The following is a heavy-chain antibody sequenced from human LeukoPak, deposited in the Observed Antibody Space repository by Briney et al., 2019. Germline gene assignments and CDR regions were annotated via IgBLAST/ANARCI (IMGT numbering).Heavy chain of an antibody. CDR2: IIPIFGTA. V-gene: IGHV1-69*06. D-gene: IGHD3-22*01. CDR3: ARGLKASYYYDSSGYADAFDI. CDR1: GGTFSSYA. J-gene: IGHJ3*02. Sequence: ASVKVSCKASGGTFSSYAISWVRQAPGQGLEWMGGIIPIFGTANYAQKFQGRVTITADKSTSTAYMELSSLRSEDTAVYYCARGLKASYYYDSSGYADAFDIWGQGTMVTVSS.